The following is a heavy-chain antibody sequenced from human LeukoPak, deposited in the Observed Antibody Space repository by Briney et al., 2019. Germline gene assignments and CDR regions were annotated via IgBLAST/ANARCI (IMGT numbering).Heavy chain of an antibody. CDR1: GFTFSSYA. J-gene: IGHJ4*02. CDR3: AKAYAFVGANYFDY. V-gene: IGHV3-23*01. Sequence: GGSLRLSCAASGFTFSSYAMSWVRQAPGKGLEWVSAISGSGGSTYYADSVKGRFTISRDNSKNTLYLQMNNLRAEDAAIYYCAKAYAFVGANYFDYWGQGTLVTVSS. D-gene: IGHD1-26*01. CDR2: ISGSGGST.